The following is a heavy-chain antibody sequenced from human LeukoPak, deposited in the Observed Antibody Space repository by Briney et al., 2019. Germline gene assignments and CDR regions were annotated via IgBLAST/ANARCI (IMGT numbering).Heavy chain of an antibody. V-gene: IGHV3-7*01. J-gene: IGHJ4*02. CDR3: ARDPESSSFDL. CDR2: IDQGGSVR. Sequence: PGWCLRLSGAASGSSCSSNWMSCVRQTPEKGLEFVANIDQGGSVRNYMDSLKGRCTISRDNAKKSLYLEINSLRADDTAVYYCARDPESSSFDLWGRGALVTVSS. D-gene: IGHD6-13*01. CDR1: GSSCSSNW.